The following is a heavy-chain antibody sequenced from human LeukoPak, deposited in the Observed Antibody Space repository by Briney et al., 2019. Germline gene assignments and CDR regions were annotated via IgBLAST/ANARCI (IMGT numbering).Heavy chain of an antibody. CDR2: IYYSGGT. CDR1: GGSISSGDYY. J-gene: IGHJ3*02. V-gene: IGHV4-30-4*01. D-gene: IGHD3-9*01. CDR3: ASHRGILTGYSYHDAFDI. Sequence: PSETLSLTCTVSGGSISSGDYYWSWIRQPPGKGLECIGYIYYSGGTYYNPSLKSRLTISLDTSKNQFSLKLSSVTAADTAVYYCASHRGILTGYSYHDAFDIWGQGTMVTVSS.